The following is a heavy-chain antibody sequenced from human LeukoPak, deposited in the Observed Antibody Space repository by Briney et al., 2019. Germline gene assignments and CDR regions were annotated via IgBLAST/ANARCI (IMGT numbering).Heavy chain of an antibody. D-gene: IGHD6-13*01. CDR3: ARGGYSSSWYHFDN. V-gene: IGHV3-53*01. Sequence: GSLRLSCAASGFTVSSNYMSWVRQAPGKGLEWVSVIYSGGTTNYADSVKGRFTISRDNSKNTLFLQMNSLRAEDTAVYYCARGGYSSSWYHFDNWAREPWSPSPQ. CDR1: GFTVSSNY. CDR2: IYSGGTT. J-gene: IGHJ4*02.